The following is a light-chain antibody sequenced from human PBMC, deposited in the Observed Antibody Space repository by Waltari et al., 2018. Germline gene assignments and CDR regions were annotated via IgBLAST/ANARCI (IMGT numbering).Light chain of an antibody. CDR2: GGS. J-gene: IGKJ2*03. CDR3: VQTIAFPYS. Sequence: DVVMTQTPLSLPITPGEPASISCRSSQSLLHSNGNTYFHWYLQKPGQSPQLLIYGGSNRASGVPDMFSGSGSGSDFTLKISKVEAEDVGIYYCVQTIAFPYSFGQGTKVEIK. CDR1: QSLLHSNGNTY. V-gene: IGKV2-40*01.